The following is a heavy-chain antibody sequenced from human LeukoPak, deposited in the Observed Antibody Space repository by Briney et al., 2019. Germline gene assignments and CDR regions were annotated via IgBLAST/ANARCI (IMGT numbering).Heavy chain of an antibody. J-gene: IGHJ4*02. Sequence: PGGSLRLSCAASGFTFSNDWMHWVRQAPGEGPVWVSRINTDGSTTTYADSVKGRFTISRDNAKNTLYLQMNSLRVEDTAVYYCARGRGGSYHYWGQGTLVTVSS. D-gene: IGHD1-26*01. V-gene: IGHV3-74*01. CDR3: ARGRGGSYHY. CDR1: GFTFSNDW. CDR2: INTDGSTT.